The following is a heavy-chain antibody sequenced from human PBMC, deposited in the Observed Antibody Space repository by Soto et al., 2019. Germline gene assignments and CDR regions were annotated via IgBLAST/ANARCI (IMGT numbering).Heavy chain of an antibody. J-gene: IGHJ6*02. CDR2: VYYSRNT. CDR1: GASASSGSYY. CDR3: AGLNTYHRDWEDYYYYDLDV. V-gene: IGHV4-39*01. Sequence: PSETLSLTCTVSGASASSGSYYWGWIRQPPGKGLEWIGSVYYSRNTYYNPSLKSRVTISVDTSKNQFSLNLSSVTAADTAVYYCAGLNTYHRDWEDYYYYDLDVWGHGTTVT. D-gene: IGHD3-9*01.